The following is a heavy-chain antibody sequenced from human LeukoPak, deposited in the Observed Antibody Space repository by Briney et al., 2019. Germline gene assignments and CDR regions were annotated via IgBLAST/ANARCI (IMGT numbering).Heavy chain of an antibody. J-gene: IGHJ4*02. CDR3: ARGTLRGILFDY. D-gene: IGHD2-15*01. Sequence: SETLSLTCTVSGGSISSGSYYWSWIRQPAGKGLEWIGRIYTSGSTNYNPSLKSRVTISVDTSKNQFSLKLSSVTAADTAVYYRARGTLRGILFDYWGQGTLVTVSS. CDR2: IYTSGST. V-gene: IGHV4-61*02. CDR1: GGSISSGSYY.